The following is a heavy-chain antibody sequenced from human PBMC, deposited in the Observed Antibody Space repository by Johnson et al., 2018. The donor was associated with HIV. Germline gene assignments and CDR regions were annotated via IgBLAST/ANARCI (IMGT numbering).Heavy chain of an antibody. D-gene: IGHD2-8*01. CDR3: TTGSCIDGVCYAFDV. J-gene: IGHJ3*01. V-gene: IGHV3-15*01. Sequence: MQLVESGGGLVKPGGSLRLSCAASGFIFSNAWMHWVRQAPGKGLEWVGRIKSKTHGETTDYAAPVKGRFSISRDDSKNTLYLQMNSLKAEDTAVYYCTTGSCIDGVCYAFDVWGQGTMVTVSS. CDR2: IKSKTHGETT. CDR1: GFIFSNAW.